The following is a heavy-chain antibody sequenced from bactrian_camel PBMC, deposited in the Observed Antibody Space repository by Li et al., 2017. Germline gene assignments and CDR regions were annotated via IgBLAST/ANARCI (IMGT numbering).Heavy chain of an antibody. CDR3: VNGASDVGYNY. CDR1: YTYNEGD. Sequence: HVQLVESGGGSVQAGGSLRLSCGYTYNEGDMAWFRQAPGKEREGVAAIDSTGSANYADSVKGRFTISQDNAQNTLYLQLNSLKTEDTAMYYCVNGASDVGYNYWGQGTQVTVS. V-gene: IGHV3S53*01. CDR2: IDSTGSA. D-gene: IGHD3*01. J-gene: IGHJ4*01.